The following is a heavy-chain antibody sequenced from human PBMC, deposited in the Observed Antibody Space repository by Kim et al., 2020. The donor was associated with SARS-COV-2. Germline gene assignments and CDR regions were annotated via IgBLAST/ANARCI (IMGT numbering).Heavy chain of an antibody. CDR3: ARATNLHYYYYGMDV. D-gene: IGHD2-2*01. J-gene: IGHJ6*02. CDR1: GFTVSSNY. CDR2: IYSGGST. V-gene: IGHV3-53*01. Sequence: GGSLRLSCAASGFTVSSNYMSWVRQAPGKGLEWVSVIYSGGSTYYADSVKGRFTISRDNSKNTLYLQMNSLRAEDTAVYYCARATNLHYYYYGMDVWGQGTTVTVSS.